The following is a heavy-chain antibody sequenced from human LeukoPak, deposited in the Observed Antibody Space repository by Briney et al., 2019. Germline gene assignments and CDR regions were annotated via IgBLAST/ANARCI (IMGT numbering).Heavy chain of an antibody. CDR2: INPNSGGT. CDR3: ARDVLKLKYYDFWSAPDY. V-gene: IGHV1-2*02. CDR1: GYTFTGYY. D-gene: IGHD3-3*01. J-gene: IGHJ4*02. Sequence: GASVKVSCKASGYTFTGYYMHWVRQAPGQGLEWMGWINPNSGGTNYAQKFQGRVTMTRDTSISTAYMELSRLRSDDKAVYYCARDVLKLKYYDFWSAPDYWGQGTLVTVSS.